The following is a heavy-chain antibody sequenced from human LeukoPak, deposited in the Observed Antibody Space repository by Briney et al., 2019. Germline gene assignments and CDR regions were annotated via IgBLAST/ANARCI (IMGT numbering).Heavy chain of an antibody. J-gene: IGHJ5*02. CDR1: GFTFGDYY. D-gene: IGHD6-19*01. CDR3: ARAKQWLVTDP. V-gene: IGHV3-11*06. Sequence: GGSLRLSCAASGFTFGDYYMNWIRQAPGKGLEWVSYISTAGTYTNYADSVKGRFTISRDNAKNSLYLQMNSLRAEDTAVYYRARAKQWLVTDPWGQGTLVTVSS. CDR2: ISTAGTYT.